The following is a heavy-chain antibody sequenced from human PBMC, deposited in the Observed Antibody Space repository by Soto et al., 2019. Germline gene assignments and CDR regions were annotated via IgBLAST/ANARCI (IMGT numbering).Heavy chain of an antibody. D-gene: IGHD6-13*01. CDR3: AKDHDLAAARYCLDY. CDR2: IPTDGRDK. CDR1: GFTFSSYA. V-gene: IGHV3-30*01. J-gene: IGHJ4*02. Sequence: PGGSLRLSCAASGFTFSSYAMHWVRQAPGKGLEWVAVIPTDGRDKYHADSVKGRFTISRDNSKNTLFVQMISLRPEDTAVYYCAKDHDLAAARYCLDYWGQGTLVTVSS.